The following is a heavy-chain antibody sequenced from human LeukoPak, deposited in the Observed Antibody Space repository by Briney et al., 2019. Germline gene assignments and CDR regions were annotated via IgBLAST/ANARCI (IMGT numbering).Heavy chain of an antibody. D-gene: IGHD1-26*01. CDR1: GYTFTGYY. V-gene: IGHV1-2*02. CDR3: ARDEAIVGATYSADY. J-gene: IGHJ4*02. Sequence: ASVKLSCKASGYTFTGYYMHWVRQAPGQGLEWMRWINPNSGGTNYAQKFQGRVTMTRDTSISTAYMELSRLRSDDTAVYYCARDEAIVGATYSADYWGQGTLVTVSS. CDR2: INPNSGGT.